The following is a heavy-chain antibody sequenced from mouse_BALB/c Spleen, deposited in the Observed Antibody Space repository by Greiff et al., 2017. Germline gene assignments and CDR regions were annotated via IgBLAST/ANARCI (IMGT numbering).Heavy chain of an antibody. Sequence: EVKLVESGAELVRPGALVKLSCKASGFNIKDYYMHWVKQRPEQGLEWIGWIDPENGNTIYDPKFQGKASITADTSSNTAYLQLSSLTSEDTAVYYCARHYGSRRLYFDYWGQGTTLTVSS. CDR3: ARHYGSRRLYFDY. CDR2: IDPENGNT. CDR1: GFNIKDYY. V-gene: IGHV14-1*02. J-gene: IGHJ2*01. D-gene: IGHD1-1*01.